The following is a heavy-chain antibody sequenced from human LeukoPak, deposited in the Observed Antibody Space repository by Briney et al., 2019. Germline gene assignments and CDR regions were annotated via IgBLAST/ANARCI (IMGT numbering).Heavy chain of an antibody. CDR1: GFTLSNYV. Sequence: GGSLRLSCAVSGFTLSNYVVSWVRLAPGKGLEWVAGISGSGGGTKYADSVKGRFTISRDNPRNTLYLQMNSLKAEDTAVYFCAKRGVVIRVVLVGFHKEDNYFDSWGQGALVTVSS. CDR3: AKRGVVIRVVLVGFHKEDNYFDS. CDR2: ISGSGGGT. V-gene: IGHV3-23*01. J-gene: IGHJ4*02. D-gene: IGHD3-10*01.